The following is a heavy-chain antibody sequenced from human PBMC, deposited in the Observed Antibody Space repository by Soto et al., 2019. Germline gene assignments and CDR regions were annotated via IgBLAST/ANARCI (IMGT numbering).Heavy chain of an antibody. Sequence: SETLSLTCAVYGGSFSGYYLSWIRQRPGKGLEWIGEINHSGSTNYNPSLKSRVTISVDTSKNQFSLKLSSVTAADTAVYYCAVLSSGWYRNWFDPWGQGTLVTVSS. CDR2: INHSGST. J-gene: IGHJ5*02. V-gene: IGHV4-34*01. CDR3: AVLSSGWYRNWFDP. D-gene: IGHD6-19*01. CDR1: GGSFSGYY.